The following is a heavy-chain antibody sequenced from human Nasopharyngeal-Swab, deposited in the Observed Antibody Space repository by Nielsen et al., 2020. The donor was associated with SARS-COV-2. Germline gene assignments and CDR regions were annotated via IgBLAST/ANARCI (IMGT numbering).Heavy chain of an antibody. CDR2: ISSSSSYI. CDR3: ARPTWTRGHFDY. J-gene: IGHJ4*02. CDR1: GFTFSSYS. Sequence: GESLKISCAASGFTFSSYSMNWVRQAPGKGLEWVSSISSSSSYIYYADSVKGRFTISRDNAKNSLYLQMNSLRAEDTAVYYCARPTWTRGHFDYWGQGTLVTVSS. D-gene: IGHD3/OR15-3a*01. V-gene: IGHV3-21*01.